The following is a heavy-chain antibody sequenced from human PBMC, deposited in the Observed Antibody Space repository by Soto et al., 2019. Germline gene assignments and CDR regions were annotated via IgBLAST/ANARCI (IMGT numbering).Heavy chain of an antibody. J-gene: IGHJ4*02. CDR1: GFSFSDYS. CDR2: IDLSGSTT. D-gene: IGHD3-9*01. V-gene: IGHV3-23*01. Sequence: GGSPRLSCAAYGFSFSDYSMNWVRQAPGKGLEWVSFIDLSGSTTYYRDSVKGRFTIFKDKSRNTVYLQMNRLTVEDAAVYYCTKDRLVDGINYFVYWGQGPGVTVAS. CDR3: TKDRLVDGINYFVY.